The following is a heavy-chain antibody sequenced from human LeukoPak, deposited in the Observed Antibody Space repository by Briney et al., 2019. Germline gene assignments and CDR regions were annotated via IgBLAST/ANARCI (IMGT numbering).Heavy chain of an antibody. V-gene: IGHV4-59*01. Sequence: SETLSLTCTVSGGSISSYYWSWIRQPPGKGLEWIGYIYYSGSTNYKPSLKSRVTISVETSKNQFPLKLRSVTAADTAVYYCARVTGYMIEDYFDYWGQGTLVTVSS. CDR3: ARVTGYMIEDYFDY. CDR2: IYYSGST. CDR1: GGSISSYY. D-gene: IGHD3-22*01. J-gene: IGHJ4*02.